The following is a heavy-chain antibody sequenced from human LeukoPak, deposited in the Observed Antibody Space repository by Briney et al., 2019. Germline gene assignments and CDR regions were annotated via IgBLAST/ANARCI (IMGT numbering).Heavy chain of an antibody. CDR1: GGSINSYY. V-gene: IGHV4-59*01. J-gene: IGHJ4*02. Sequence: PSETLSLTCTVSGGSINSYYWSWIRQPPGKGLEWIGYIYYSGSTNYNPSLKSRVTISVDTSKNQFSLKLGSVTAADTAIYYCARDGRAGSLFAYWGQGTLVTVSS. D-gene: IGHD6-19*01. CDR3: ARDGRAGSLFAY. CDR2: IYYSGST.